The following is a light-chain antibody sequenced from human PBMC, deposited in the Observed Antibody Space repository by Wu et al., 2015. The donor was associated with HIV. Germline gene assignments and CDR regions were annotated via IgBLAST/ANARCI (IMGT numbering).Light chain of an antibody. CDR1: QSVSSN. V-gene: IGKV3D-20*01. Sequence: EIVLTQSPATLSLSPGERATLSCGASQSVSSNLAWYQQKPGLAPSLLIYDASSRATGIPDRFSGSGSGTDFTPTISGLEPEDFAMYYCLHYETAPRTFGQGTYLEIK. J-gene: IGKJ2*01. CDR2: DAS. CDR3: LHYETAPRT.